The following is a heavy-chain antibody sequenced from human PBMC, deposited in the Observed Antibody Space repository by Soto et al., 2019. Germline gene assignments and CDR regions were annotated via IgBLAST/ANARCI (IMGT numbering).Heavy chain of an antibody. CDR1: GFTFSSYA. J-gene: IGHJ3*02. V-gene: IGHV3-23*01. Sequence: GGSRRLSCAASGFTFSSYATSWVRQAPGKGLEWVSAISGSGGSTYYADSVKGRFTISRDNSKNTLYLQMNSLRAEDTALYYFADMFRGVRDPFDIWGQGTMVTVSS. CDR2: ISGSGGST. CDR3: ADMFRGVRDPFDI. D-gene: IGHD3-10*02.